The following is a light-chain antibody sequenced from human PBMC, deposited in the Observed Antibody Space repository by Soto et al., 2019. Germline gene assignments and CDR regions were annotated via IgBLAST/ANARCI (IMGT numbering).Light chain of an antibody. CDR1: QDIIGY. CDR3: QKYNSLPFT. V-gene: IGKV1-27*01. CDR2: TAS. Sequence: DIQMTQSPSSLSAFVGDRVTITCRASQDIIGYLAWYQQKPGGVPKLLIYTASTLQSGVPSRFSGSGSGTDFTLTISSLQPEDVATYYCQKYNSLPFTFGPGTKVDIK. J-gene: IGKJ3*01.